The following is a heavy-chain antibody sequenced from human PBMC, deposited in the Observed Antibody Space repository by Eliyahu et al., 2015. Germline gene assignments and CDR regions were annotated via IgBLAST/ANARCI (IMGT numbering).Heavy chain of an antibody. Sequence: QVQLQESGPGLVKPSETLSLTCAVSGYSITNGYYWAWIRQPPGKGLGWVGGIYYAGETYFNPSLRGRVTMSVDTSKNQFSLKLTFVTAADTATYYCARARGWESLDYWGQGTLVTVSS. V-gene: IGHV4-38-2*01. CDR1: GYSITNGYY. D-gene: IGHD1-26*01. CDR2: IYYAGET. CDR3: ARARGWESLDY. J-gene: IGHJ4*02.